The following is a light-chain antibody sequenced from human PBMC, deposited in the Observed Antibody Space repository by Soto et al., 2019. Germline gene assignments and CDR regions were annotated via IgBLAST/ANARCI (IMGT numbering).Light chain of an antibody. CDR1: QTISSW. CDR3: QHYNSYSEA. Sequence: DIQMTQSPSTLSASVGDRVTITCRASQTISSWLAWYQQKPGKAPKLLIYKASTLKSGVPSRFSGSGSGTEITLTISSPQPDDFATYYWQHYNSYSEAFGQGTKVDIK. J-gene: IGKJ1*01. V-gene: IGKV1-5*03. CDR2: KAS.